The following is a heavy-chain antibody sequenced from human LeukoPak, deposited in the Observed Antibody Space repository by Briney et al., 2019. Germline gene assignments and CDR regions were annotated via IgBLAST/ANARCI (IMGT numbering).Heavy chain of an antibody. CDR1: GFTFSSSW. V-gene: IGHV3-7*01. D-gene: IGHD2-8*01. CDR2: IREDGSQK. CDR3: ARGPTNGQAFDY. J-gene: IGHJ4*02. Sequence: GRSLRLSCAASGFTFSSSWMTWVRQAPGKGLEWVASIREDGSQKSAVDSVRGRFTIARDNAKNSVYLQMDSLRAEDTAVYYCARGPTNGQAFDYWGQGTLVSVSS.